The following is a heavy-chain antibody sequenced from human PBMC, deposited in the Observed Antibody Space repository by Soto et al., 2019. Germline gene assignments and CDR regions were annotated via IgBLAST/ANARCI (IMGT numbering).Heavy chain of an antibody. CDR2: INAGNGNT. J-gene: IGHJ6*02. CDR3: ARDLRRITGNPYYYYGMDV. V-gene: IGHV1-3*01. D-gene: IGHD1-20*01. CDR1: GYAFTSYA. Sequence: GASVKVSCKASGYAFTSYAMHWVRQAPGQRLEWMGWINAGNGNTKYSQKFQGRVTITRDTSASTAYMELSSLRSEDTAVYYCARDLRRITGNPYYYYGMDVWGQGTTVTVS.